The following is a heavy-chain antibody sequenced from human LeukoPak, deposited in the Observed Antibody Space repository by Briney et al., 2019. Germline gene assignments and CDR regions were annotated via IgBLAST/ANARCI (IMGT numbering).Heavy chain of an antibody. CDR1: GFTFSSYA. Sequence: GGSLRLSCAASGFTFSSYAMSWVRQAPGKGLEWVSAISGTGDSTYYADSVKGRFIISRDSSKNTLYLQMNSLRAEDTAVYYCARGLWFGELGFDYWGQGTLVTVSS. CDR3: ARGLWFGELGFDY. J-gene: IGHJ4*02. CDR2: ISGTGDST. D-gene: IGHD3-10*01. V-gene: IGHV3-23*01.